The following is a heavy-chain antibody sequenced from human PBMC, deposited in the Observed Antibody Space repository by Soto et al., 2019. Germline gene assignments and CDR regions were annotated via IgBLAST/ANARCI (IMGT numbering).Heavy chain of an antibody. V-gene: IGHV1-18*01. D-gene: IGHD3-10*01. Sequence: QVQLVQSGGEVKKPGASVKVSCKASGYTFTNYGISWVRQAPGQGLEWMGWINVYNGNTKYAQKVQGRVTMTTDTSTSTAYIELRSLRSDDTAVYYCARGVGSGGYYNPYNRFDPWGQGTLVTVSS. CDR3: ARGVGSGGYYNPYNRFDP. CDR1: GYTFTNYG. CDR2: INVYNGNT. J-gene: IGHJ5*02.